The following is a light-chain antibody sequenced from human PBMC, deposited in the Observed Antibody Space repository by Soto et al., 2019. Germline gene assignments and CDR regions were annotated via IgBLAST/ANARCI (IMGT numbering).Light chain of an antibody. Sequence: DIQMTQSPSTLSASVGDRVTITCRASQSISSWLAWYQQKPGKAPKLLIYDASSLESGVPSRFRGSGSGTEFNLTISSLQPDDFATYYCQQYNSYSYTFGQGTKLEIK. CDR1: QSISSW. V-gene: IGKV1-5*01. J-gene: IGKJ2*01. CDR3: QQYNSYSYT. CDR2: DAS.